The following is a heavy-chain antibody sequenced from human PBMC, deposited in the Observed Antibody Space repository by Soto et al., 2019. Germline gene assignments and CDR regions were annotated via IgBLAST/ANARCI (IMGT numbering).Heavy chain of an antibody. D-gene: IGHD3-10*01. CDR2: IIPIFGTA. V-gene: IGHV1-69*13. J-gene: IGHJ6*02. Sequence: GASVKVSCKASGGTFSSYAISWVRQAPGQGLEWMGGIIPIFGTANYAQKFQGRVTITADESTSTAYMELSSLRSEDTAVYYCGEKPVRGGDYYYGMDVWGQGTTVTVSS. CDR3: GEKPVRGGDYYYGMDV. CDR1: GGTFSSYA.